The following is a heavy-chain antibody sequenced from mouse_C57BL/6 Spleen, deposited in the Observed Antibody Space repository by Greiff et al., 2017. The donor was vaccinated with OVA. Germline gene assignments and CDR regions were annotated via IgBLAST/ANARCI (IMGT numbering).Heavy chain of an antibody. V-gene: IGHV3-6*01. CDR3: ARERRGGQAWFAY. Sequence: EVQLQQSGPGLVKPSQSLSLTCSVTGYSITSGYYWNWIRQFPGNKLEWMGYISYDGSNNYNPSLKNRISITRDTSKNQFFLKLNSVTTEDTATYYCARERRGGQAWFAYWGQGTLVTVSA. J-gene: IGHJ3*01. CDR1: GYSITSGYY. CDR2: ISYDGSN.